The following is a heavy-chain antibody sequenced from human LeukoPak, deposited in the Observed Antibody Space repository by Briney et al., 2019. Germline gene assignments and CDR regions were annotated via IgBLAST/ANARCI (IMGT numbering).Heavy chain of an antibody. V-gene: IGHV1-69*13. CDR3: AREGYYYDSSGYYALDY. CDR1: GGTFSSYA. Sequence: SVKVSCKASGGTFSSYAISWVRQAPGQGLEWMGGIIPIFGTANYAQKFQGRVTITADESTSTAYIELSSLRSEDTAVYYCAREGYYYDSSGYYALDYWGQGTLVTVSS. J-gene: IGHJ4*02. CDR2: IIPIFGTA. D-gene: IGHD3-22*01.